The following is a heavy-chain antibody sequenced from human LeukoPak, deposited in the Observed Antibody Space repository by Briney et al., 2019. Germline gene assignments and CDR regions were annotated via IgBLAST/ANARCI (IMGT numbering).Heavy chain of an antibody. Sequence: GGSLRLSCAASGFTFSSYGMHWVRQAPGKGLEWVAFIRYDGSNKYYADSVKGRSTISRDNSKNTLYLQMNSLRAEDTAVYYCARGAFYYDSSGYSDAFDVWGQGTMVTVSS. J-gene: IGHJ3*01. V-gene: IGHV3-30*02. D-gene: IGHD3-22*01. CDR3: ARGAFYYDSSGYSDAFDV. CDR2: IRYDGSNK. CDR1: GFTFSSYG.